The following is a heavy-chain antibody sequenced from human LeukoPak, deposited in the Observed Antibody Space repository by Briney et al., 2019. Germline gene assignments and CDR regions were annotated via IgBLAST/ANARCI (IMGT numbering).Heavy chain of an antibody. CDR2: IYYSGST. CDR3: ATQSRDYYDSGSYYNWFDP. V-gene: IGHV4-39*01. Sequence: SETLSLTCAVYGGSFSGYYWGWIRQPPGKGLEWIGSIYYSGSTYYNPSLKTRVTMSVDTSKNQFSLKLSSVTATDTAMYFCATQSRDYYDSGSYYNWFDPWGQGTLVTVSS. J-gene: IGHJ5*02. D-gene: IGHD3-10*01. CDR1: GGSFSGYY.